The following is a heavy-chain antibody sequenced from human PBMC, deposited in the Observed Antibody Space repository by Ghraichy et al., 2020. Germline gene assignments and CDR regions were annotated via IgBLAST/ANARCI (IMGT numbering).Heavy chain of an antibody. CDR1: GFTFDDYA. V-gene: IGHV3-9*01. Sequence: LTCAASGFTFDDYAMHWVRQAPGKGLEWVSGISWNSGSIDYADSVKGRFTISRDNAKNSLYLQMNSLRAEDTALYYCAKDKDLYYDSSGYLDYWGQGTLVTVSS. D-gene: IGHD3-22*01. J-gene: IGHJ4*02. CDR3: AKDKDLYYDSSGYLDY. CDR2: ISWNSGSI.